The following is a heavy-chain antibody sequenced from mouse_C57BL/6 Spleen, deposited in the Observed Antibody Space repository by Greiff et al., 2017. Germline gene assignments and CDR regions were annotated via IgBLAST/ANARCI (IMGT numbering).Heavy chain of an antibody. Sequence: QVQLKESGAELVRPGTSVKVSCKASGYAFTNYLIEWVKQRPGQGLEWIGVINPGSGGTNYNEKFKGKATLTADKSSSTAYMQLSSLTSEDSAVYFCARRGDPYYAMDYWGQGTSVTVAS. CDR1: GYAFTNYL. D-gene: IGHD3-3*01. CDR3: ARRGDPYYAMDY. J-gene: IGHJ4*01. CDR2: INPGSGGT. V-gene: IGHV1-54*01.